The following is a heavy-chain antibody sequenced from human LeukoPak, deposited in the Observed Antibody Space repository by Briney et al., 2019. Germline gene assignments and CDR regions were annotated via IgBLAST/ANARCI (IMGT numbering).Heavy chain of an antibody. D-gene: IGHD5-18*01. V-gene: IGHV1-24*01. CDR2: FDPEDGET. J-gene: IGHJ6*02. CDR3: ATPSYRAMAPAGLYYYYGMDV. Sequence: GASVKVSCKVSGYTLTELSMHWVRQAPGKGLEWMGGFDPEDGETIYAQKFRGRVTMTEDTSTDTAYMELSSLRSEDTAVYYCATPSYRAMAPAGLYYYYGMDVWGQGTTVTVSS. CDR1: GYTLTELS.